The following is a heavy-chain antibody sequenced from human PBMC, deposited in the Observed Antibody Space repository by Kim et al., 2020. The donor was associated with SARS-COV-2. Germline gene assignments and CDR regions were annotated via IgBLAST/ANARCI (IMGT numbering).Heavy chain of an antibody. D-gene: IGHD2-2*01. CDR3: ARYCSSTTCYDYGLDV. CDR1: GYTFITYG. CDR2: ISGYKGDT. Sequence: ASVKVSCKAFGYTFITYGISWVRQAPGQGLEWMGWISGYKGDTNYAQKFQGRVTMTTDTSTNTAYMELRSLRSDDTAVYYCARYCSSTTCYDYGLDVWGPGTTVTVSS. V-gene: IGHV1-18*04. J-gene: IGHJ6*02.